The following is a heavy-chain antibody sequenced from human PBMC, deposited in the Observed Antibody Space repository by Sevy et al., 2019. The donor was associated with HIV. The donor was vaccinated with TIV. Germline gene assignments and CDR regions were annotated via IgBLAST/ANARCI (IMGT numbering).Heavy chain of an antibody. D-gene: IGHD2-15*01. J-gene: IGHJ3*02. Sequence: ASVKVSCKASGYTFTSYYMHWVRQAPGQGLEWMGIINPSGGSTSYAQKFQGRVTMTRDTSTSTVYMELSSLRSEDMAVYYCARASEPDIVVVVAASAFDIWGQGTMVTVSS. CDR3: ARASEPDIVVVVAASAFDI. V-gene: IGHV1-46*01. CDR2: INPSGGST. CDR1: GYTFTSYY.